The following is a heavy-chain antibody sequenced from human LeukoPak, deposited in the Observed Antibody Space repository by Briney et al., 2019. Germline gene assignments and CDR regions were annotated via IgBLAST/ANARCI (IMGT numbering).Heavy chain of an antibody. CDR1: GGSISTYY. J-gene: IGHJ3*02. CDR3: ARVRGNSSGWFNLAFDI. D-gene: IGHD6-19*01. CDR2: IYYSGST. V-gene: IGHV4-59*01. Sequence: PSETLSLTCTVSGGSISTYYWTWIRQPPGKGLEWIGYIYYSGSTNHNPSLKSRVTLSVDASKNQFSLKLNSVTAADTAVYFCARVRGNSSGWFNLAFDIWGQGTMVTVSS.